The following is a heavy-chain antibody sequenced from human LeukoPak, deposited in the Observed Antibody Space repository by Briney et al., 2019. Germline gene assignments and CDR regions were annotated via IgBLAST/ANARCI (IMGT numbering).Heavy chain of an antibody. CDR2: ISSSSNYI. CDR3: ARGGVDY. CDR1: GFAFSTYS. J-gene: IGHJ4*02. Sequence: GGSLRLSCAASGFAFSTYSMNSVRQAPGKGLEWVSSISSSSNYIYYADSVKGRFTISRDNARNSLYLQMDSLRVEDTAVYYCARGGVDYWGQGTLVTVSS. V-gene: IGHV3-21*01.